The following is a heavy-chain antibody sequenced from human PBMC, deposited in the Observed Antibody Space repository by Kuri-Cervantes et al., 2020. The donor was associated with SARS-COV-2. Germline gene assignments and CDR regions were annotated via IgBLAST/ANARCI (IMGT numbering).Heavy chain of an antibody. V-gene: IGHV1-2*02. CDR3: ARDSIWSGYYGVY. CDR1: GYSFSAYY. D-gene: IGHD3-3*01. J-gene: IGHJ4*02. Sequence: ASVKVSCKASGYSFSAYYMHWVRQAPGQGLEWMGWINPNSGGTNYAQKFQGRVTMTRNTSISTAYMELSRLRSDDTAVYYCARDSIWSGYYGVYWGQGTLVTVSS. CDR2: INPNSGGT.